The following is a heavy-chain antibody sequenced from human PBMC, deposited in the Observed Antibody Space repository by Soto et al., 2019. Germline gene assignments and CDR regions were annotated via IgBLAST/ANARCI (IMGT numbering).Heavy chain of an antibody. CDR3: VRVVSSIAARPYYYYYMDA. CDR2: ISSSGSTI. V-gene: IGHV3-11*01. J-gene: IGHJ6*03. D-gene: IGHD6-6*01. Sequence: PGGSLRLSCAASGFTFSDYYMSWIRQAPGKGLERVSYISSSGSTIYYADSVEGRFTISRDNAKNSLYLQMNSLRAEDTAVYYCVRVVSSIAARPYYYYYMDAWGKGTTVTVSS. CDR1: GFTFSDYY.